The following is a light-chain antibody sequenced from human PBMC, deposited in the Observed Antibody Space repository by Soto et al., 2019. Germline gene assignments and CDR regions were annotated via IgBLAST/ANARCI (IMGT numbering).Light chain of an antibody. J-gene: IGKJ3*01. CDR3: QQYYSTPFT. CDR1: QSVLYSPNNKNY. CDR2: WSS. V-gene: IGKV4-1*01. Sequence: DIVMTQSPDSLAVSLGERATINFKSGQSVLYSPNNKNYLAWYQQKPGQPPKLLIYWSSTRESGVPDRFSGSGSGTDFTLTISSLQAEDVAVYYCQQYYSTPFTVGPGTKGDIK.